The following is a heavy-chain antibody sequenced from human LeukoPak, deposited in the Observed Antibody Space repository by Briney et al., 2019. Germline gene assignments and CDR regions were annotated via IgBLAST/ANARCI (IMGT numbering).Heavy chain of an antibody. J-gene: IGHJ3*01. D-gene: IGHD4-17*01. CDR3: ARSAGDPHAFDV. V-gene: IGHV3-30-3*01. CDR2: ISYDGSNK. Sequence: GRSLRLYCAASGFTFSRHAMHWVRQAPGKGLEWVAVISYDGSNKDYADSVKGRFTVSRDNSKNTLYLQFSSLRAEDTAVFYCARSAGDPHAFDVWGQGIMVTVSS. CDR1: GFTFSRHA.